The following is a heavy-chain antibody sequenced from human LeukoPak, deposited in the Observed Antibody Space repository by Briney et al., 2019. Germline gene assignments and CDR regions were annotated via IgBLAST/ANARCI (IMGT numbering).Heavy chain of an antibody. V-gene: IGHV4-61*02. CDR2: IYTSGST. J-gene: IGHJ4*02. CDR1: GGSISSGSYY. D-gene: IGHD2/OR15-2a*01. CDR3: ARDRDGFQFDY. Sequence: SETLSLTCTVSGGSISSGSYYWSWIRQPAGKGLEWIGRIYTSGSTNYNSSLKSRVAISVDTSKNQFSLKLSSVTAADTAVYYCARDRDGFQFDYWGQGTLVTVSS.